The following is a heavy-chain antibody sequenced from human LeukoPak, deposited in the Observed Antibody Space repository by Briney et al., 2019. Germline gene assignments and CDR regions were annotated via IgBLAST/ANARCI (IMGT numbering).Heavy chain of an antibody. CDR2: IKQDGSEK. CDR3: ARETRSTIFGVVILGTDYIDV. Sequence: PGGSLRLSCAASGFTFSSYWMSWVRQAPGKGLEWVANIKQDGSEKYYVDSVKGRFTISRDNAKNSLYLQMNSLRAEDTAVYYCARETRSTIFGVVILGTDYIDVWGKGTTVTVSS. V-gene: IGHV3-7*01. CDR1: GFTFSSYW. J-gene: IGHJ6*03. D-gene: IGHD3-3*01.